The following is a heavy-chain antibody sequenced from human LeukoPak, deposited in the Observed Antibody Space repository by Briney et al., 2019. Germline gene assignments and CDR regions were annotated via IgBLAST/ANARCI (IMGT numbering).Heavy chain of an antibody. CDR3: ARTVGSQEY. V-gene: IGHV3-74*01. Sequence: GGSLRLSCAASGFTFSNYWIYWVRQAPGKGLVWVSHTNSDGSSTSYADSVKGRFTISRDNAKNTLFLQMNSLRLEDTAVYYCARTVGSQEYWGQGTLVTVSS. J-gene: IGHJ4*02. CDR2: TNSDGSST. CDR1: GFTFSNYW. D-gene: IGHD4-23*01.